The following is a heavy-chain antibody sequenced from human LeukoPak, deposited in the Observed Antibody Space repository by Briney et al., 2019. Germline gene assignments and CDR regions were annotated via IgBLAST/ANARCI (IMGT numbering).Heavy chain of an antibody. CDR1: GFTFSSYA. CDR2: ISGSGGST. CDR3: AKDRVSRLLWFGEHHY. J-gene: IGHJ4*02. V-gene: IGHV3-23*01. Sequence: GGSLRLSCAASGFTFSSYAMSWVRQAPGKGLEWVSAISGSGGSTYYADSVKGRFTISRDNSKNTLYLQMNSLRAEDTAVYYCAKDRVSRLLWFGEHHYWGQGTLVTVSS. D-gene: IGHD3-10*01.